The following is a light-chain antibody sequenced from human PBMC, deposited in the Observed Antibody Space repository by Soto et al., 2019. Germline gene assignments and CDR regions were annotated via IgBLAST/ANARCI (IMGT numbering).Light chain of an antibody. CDR3: QQRSNWPPGTT. Sequence: EVVLTQSPASLSLSPGEGATLSCRASQSIGVYLAWYQQKPGRAPRLLIYDASNRATGIPARFSGSGSGTDFTLTISSLEPEDFAVYYCQQRSNWPPGTTFGQGTKLEIK. CDR2: DAS. CDR1: QSIGVY. J-gene: IGKJ2*01. V-gene: IGKV3-11*01.